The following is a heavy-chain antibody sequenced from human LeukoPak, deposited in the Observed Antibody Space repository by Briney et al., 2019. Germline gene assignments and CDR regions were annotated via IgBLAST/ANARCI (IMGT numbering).Heavy chain of an antibody. CDR1: GYTFTSYY. J-gene: IGHJ3*02. CDR2: IHPTVGDT. V-gene: IGHV1-46*01. Sequence: ASVKVSCKASGYTFTSYYLHRVRQAPGQGLEWMGIIHPTVGDTTYAQKFQGRVTMTRDMSTGTVYMNLSSLRSEDRAVYYCARYGFSSVWQGGWHAFDIWGQGTTVTVSS. CDR3: ARYGFSSVWQGGWHAFDI. D-gene: IGHD6-25*01.